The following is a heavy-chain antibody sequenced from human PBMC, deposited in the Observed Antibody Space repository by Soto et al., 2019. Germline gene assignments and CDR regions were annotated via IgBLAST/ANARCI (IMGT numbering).Heavy chain of an antibody. Sequence: GASVKVSCKXSGGTFRNYGIGWVRQAPGQGLEWMGGIIPVFGTTNYAQKFQGRVTITADESTSTAYIEVSSLRSEDTAMFYCGRYCSGGSCHTLDYYGMDVWGQGTTVTVSS. V-gene: IGHV1-69*13. J-gene: IGHJ6*02. D-gene: IGHD2-15*01. CDR2: IIPVFGTT. CDR3: GRYCSGGSCHTLDYYGMDV. CDR1: GGTFRNYG.